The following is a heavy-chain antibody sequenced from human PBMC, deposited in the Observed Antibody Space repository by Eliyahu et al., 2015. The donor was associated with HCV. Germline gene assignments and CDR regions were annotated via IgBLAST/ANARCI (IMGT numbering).Heavy chain of an antibody. J-gene: IGHJ2*01. D-gene: IGHD1-26*01. V-gene: IGHV1-3*01. Sequence: QVQLVQSGAEVXKPGASVKVSCKASGYIFTNXTXHWVRQALGQRLEWMGWINAGNGNTKYSQNLQDRVTITRDTSASTAYMELSGLRSEDTAVYYCARAVSSGSYSLWHFDLWGRGALVTVSS. CDR3: ARAVSSGSYSLWHFDL. CDR2: INAGNGNT. CDR1: GYIFTNXT.